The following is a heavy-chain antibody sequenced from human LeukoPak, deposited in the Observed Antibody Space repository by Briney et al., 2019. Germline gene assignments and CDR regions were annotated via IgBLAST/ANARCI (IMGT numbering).Heavy chain of an antibody. V-gene: IGHV4-59*01. Sequence: SETLSLTCTASGASITNYYWSWIRQPPEKGLEWIGYNHYSGGTNYNPSLKSRVTISIDTTKNQVSLKMSSVTAADTAVYYCASAPYYYYMNVWGKGTTVTVSS. D-gene: IGHD3-16*01. CDR1: GASITNYY. J-gene: IGHJ6*03. CDR3: ASAPYYYYMNV. CDR2: NHYSGGT.